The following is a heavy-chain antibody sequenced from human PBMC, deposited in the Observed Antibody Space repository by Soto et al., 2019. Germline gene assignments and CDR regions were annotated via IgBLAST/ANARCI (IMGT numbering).Heavy chain of an antibody. CDR3: ARTWIQRPADY. J-gene: IGHJ4*02. D-gene: IGHD5-18*01. CDR2: INAGNGNT. V-gene: IGHV1-3*01. Sequence: QVQLVQSGAEVKKPGASVKVSCKASGYTFTSYAMHWVRQAPGQRLEWMGWINAGNGNTKYAQKFQGRVTITRDTSASPAYMELSSLRSEDTAVYYCARTWIQRPADYWGQGTLVTVSS. CDR1: GYTFTSYA.